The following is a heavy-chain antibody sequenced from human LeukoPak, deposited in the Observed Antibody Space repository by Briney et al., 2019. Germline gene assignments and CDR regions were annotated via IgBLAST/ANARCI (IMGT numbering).Heavy chain of an antibody. V-gene: IGHV4-39*02. CDR3: ASAPRQASIGGLDY. J-gene: IGHJ4*02. CDR1: GGSISSSPYY. CDR2: ISHTGVT. Sequence: SETLSLTCTVSGGSISSSPYYWGWIRQPPGKGLEWIGAISHTGVTYYNPSLRSRVTIFADTSKNHFSLNLRSVTAADTALYYCASAPRQASIGGLDYWGQGTLVTVSS. D-gene: IGHD3-16*01.